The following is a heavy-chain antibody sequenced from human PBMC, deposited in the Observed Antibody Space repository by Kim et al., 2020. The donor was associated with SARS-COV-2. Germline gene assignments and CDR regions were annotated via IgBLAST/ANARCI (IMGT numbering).Heavy chain of an antibody. CDR2: IDPSDSYI. V-gene: IGHV5-10-1*01. D-gene: IGHD3-10*01. CDR1: GYSFTSYW. Sequence: GESLKISCEGSGYSFTSYWISWVRQMPGKGLEWMGRIDPSDSYINYSPTFQGHVSISADKSINTTFLQWSSLKASDTAIYYCASGSLPWFGDGGRPYDAFDIWGQGTMVTVSS. CDR3: ASGSLPWFGDGGRPYDAFDI. J-gene: IGHJ3*02.